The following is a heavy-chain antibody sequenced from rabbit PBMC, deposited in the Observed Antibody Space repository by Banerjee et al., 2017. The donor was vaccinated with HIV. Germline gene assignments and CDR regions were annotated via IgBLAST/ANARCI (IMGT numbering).Heavy chain of an antibody. CDR2: IYTGDGST. V-gene: IGHV1S40*01. Sequence: QSLEESGGDLVKPGASLTLTCTASGFSFSSGYDMCWVRQAPGKGLEWIASIYTGDGSTYYASWAKGRFTISKTSSTTVTLQMTSLTAADTATYFCARGPDGGYSYFNLWGPGTLVTVS. D-gene: IGHD1-1*01. CDR1: GFSFSSGYD. CDR3: ARGPDGGYSYFNL. J-gene: IGHJ4*01.